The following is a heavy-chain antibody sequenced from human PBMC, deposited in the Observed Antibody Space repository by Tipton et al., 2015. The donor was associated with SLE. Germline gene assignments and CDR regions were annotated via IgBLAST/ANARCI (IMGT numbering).Heavy chain of an antibody. Sequence: SLRLSCVASGFSVNVMNWVRQAPGRGLEWISSISGSSTYKWFADSVKGRFTISRDNAKNTLYLQMNSLRVEDTAVYYCVRSEVAISAFDIWGQGAVVTVSS. CDR3: VRSEVAISAFDI. D-gene: IGHD5-12*01. V-gene: IGHV3-21*01. CDR2: ISGSSTYK. J-gene: IGHJ3*02. CDR1: GFSVNV.